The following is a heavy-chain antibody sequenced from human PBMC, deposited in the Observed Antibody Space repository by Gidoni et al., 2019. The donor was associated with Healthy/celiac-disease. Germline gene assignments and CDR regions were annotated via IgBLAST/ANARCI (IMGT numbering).Heavy chain of an antibody. CDR3: ARVLYDSSGYPPSPKHYFDY. J-gene: IGHJ4*02. V-gene: IGHV4-61*01. CDR1: GGPVSSGSYY. D-gene: IGHD3-22*01. Sequence: QVQLQESGPGLVKPSETLSLTCTVSGGPVSSGSYYWSWIRQPPGKGLEWIGYIYYSGSTNYNPSLKSRVTISVDTSKNQFSLKLSSVTAADTAVYYCARVLYDSSGYPPSPKHYFDYWGQGTLVTVSS. CDR2: IYYSGST.